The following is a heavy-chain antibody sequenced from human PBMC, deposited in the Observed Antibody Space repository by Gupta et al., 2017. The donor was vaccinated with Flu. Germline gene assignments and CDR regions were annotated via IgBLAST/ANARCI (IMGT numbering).Heavy chain of an antibody. CDR1: GFTLRAYY. J-gene: IGHJ4*02. Sequence: QVPLVESGGGLVKPGGSLRLSCAASGFTLRAYYLSWSRQAPGKGLEWVSYISTSGTNIYYADSMKGRFTISRDNAKNSLYLQMNSLRVEDTAVYYCVKWGSWDDWGQGTLVTVSS. D-gene: IGHD7-27*01. V-gene: IGHV3-11*01. CDR2: ISTSGTNI. CDR3: VKWGSWDD.